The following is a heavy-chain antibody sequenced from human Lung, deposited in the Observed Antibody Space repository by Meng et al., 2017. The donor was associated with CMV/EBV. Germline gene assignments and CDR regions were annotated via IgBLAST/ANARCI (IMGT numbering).Heavy chain of an antibody. CDR1: GFTFSSYA. CDR2: ISYDGSNK. D-gene: IGHD3-3*01. V-gene: IGHV3-30*04. J-gene: IGHJ4*02. CDR3: ARPNVHYDFWSGCYY. Sequence: SLKISXAASGFTFSSYAMHWVRQAPGKGLEWVAVISYDGSNKYYADSVKGRFTISRDNSKNTLYLQMNSLRAEDTAVYYCARPNVHYDFWSGCYYWGQGTLVTVSS.